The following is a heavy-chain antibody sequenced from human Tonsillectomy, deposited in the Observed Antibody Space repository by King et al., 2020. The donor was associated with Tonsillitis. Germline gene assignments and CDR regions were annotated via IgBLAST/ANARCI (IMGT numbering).Heavy chain of an antibody. Sequence: VQLVESGGGVVQPGRSLRLSCAASGFTFSSYGMHWVRQAPGKGLEWVAVIWYDGSNKYYADSVKGRFTISRDNSKNTLYLQMNRLRAEDTAVYYCAGDNSSGSHSGLCDYWGQGTLVTVSS. CDR1: GFTFSSYG. J-gene: IGHJ4*02. D-gene: IGHD6-19*01. V-gene: IGHV3-33*08. CDR2: IWYDGSNK. CDR3: AGDNSSGSHSGLCDY.